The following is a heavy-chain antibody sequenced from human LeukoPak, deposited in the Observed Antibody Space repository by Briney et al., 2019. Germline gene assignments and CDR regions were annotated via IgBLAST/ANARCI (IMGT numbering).Heavy chain of an antibody. V-gene: IGHV3-53*01. J-gene: IGHJ4*02. CDR3: ARVEVTMGYFDY. CDR2: IYSGGST. CDR1: GFTVSGNY. Sequence: GGSLRLSCAASGFTVSGNYMSWVRQAPGEGLEWVSTIYSGGSTYYADSVEGRFTISRDKSKKTLYLQMNSLRAEDTAVYYCARVEVTMGYFDYWGQGTLVTVSS. D-gene: IGHD3-10*01.